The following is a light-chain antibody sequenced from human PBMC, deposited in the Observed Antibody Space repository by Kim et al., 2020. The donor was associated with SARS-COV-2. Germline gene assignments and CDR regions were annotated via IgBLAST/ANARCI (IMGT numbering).Light chain of an antibody. Sequence: DIQMTQSPSTLSAFVGDRVTMTCRASQSVDGWLAWYQQKPGKAPRLLIYQASKLASGVPSRFSGSGSGTDFTLTISSLEPEDFAVYYCQQRSNWPPGALTFGGGTKVDIK. CDR3: QQRSNWPPGALT. CDR1: QSVDGW. CDR2: QAS. V-gene: IGKV1-5*03. J-gene: IGKJ4*01.